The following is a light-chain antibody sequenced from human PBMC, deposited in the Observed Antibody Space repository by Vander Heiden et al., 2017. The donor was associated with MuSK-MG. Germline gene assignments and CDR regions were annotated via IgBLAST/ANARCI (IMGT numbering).Light chain of an antibody. CDR2: RNG. CDR3: SAWDTILGIWV. V-gene: IGLV10-54*04. J-gene: IGLJ3*02. CDR1: SNNVGNEG. Sequence: QAGLTQLPPVSKGLRQTATLTCTGDSNNVGNEGAVWLQLHQGQPPKFLSYRNGNRPSGISERFSASRSGNIVSLTISGLQPDDEADYYCSAWDTILGIWVFGGGTKLTVL.